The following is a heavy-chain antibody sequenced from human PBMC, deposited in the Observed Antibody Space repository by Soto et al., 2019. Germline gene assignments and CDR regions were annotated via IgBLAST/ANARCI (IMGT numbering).Heavy chain of an antibody. CDR3: GYSSSWGDYYGMDV. CDR2: IIPIFGTA. V-gene: IGHV1-69*01. J-gene: IGHJ6*02. Sequence: QVQLVQSGAEVKKPGFSVKVSCKASGGTFSSYAISWVRQAPGQGLEWMGGIIPIFGTANYAQKFQGRVTITADESTSTAYMELSSLRSEDTAVYYCGYSSSWGDYYGMDVWGQGTTVTVSS. CDR1: GGTFSSYA. D-gene: IGHD6-13*01.